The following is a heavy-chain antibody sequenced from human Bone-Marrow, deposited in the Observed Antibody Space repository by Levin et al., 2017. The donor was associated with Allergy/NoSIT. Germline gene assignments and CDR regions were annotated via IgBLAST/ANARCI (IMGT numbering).Heavy chain of an antibody. CDR2: IEHHGTEK. Sequence: GESLKISCVASGFTFTRSAMSWVRQPPGKGLEWVATIEHHGTEKYYVDSVKGRFSISRDNANNSLYLQINTLRDEDTAVYYCARVRGGTSWVNYWYFDLWGRGSLVTVSS. CDR1: GFTFTRSA. D-gene: IGHD2-2*01. J-gene: IGHJ2*01. V-gene: IGHV3-7*01. CDR3: ARVRGGTSWVNYWYFDL.